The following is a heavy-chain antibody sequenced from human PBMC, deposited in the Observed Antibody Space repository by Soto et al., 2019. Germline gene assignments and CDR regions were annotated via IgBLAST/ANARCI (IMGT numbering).Heavy chain of an antibody. CDR2: TYYRSKWYN. D-gene: IGHD2-2*01. Sequence: SQTLSLTCAISGDSVSSNSAAWNWIRQSPSRGLEWLGRTYYRSKWYNDYAVSVKSRITINPDTSKNQFSLQLNSVTPEDTAVYYCARAIVVVPAAIVRDALDIWGQGTMVTVSS. J-gene: IGHJ3*02. V-gene: IGHV6-1*01. CDR3: ARAIVVVPAAIVRDALDI. CDR1: GDSVSSNSAA.